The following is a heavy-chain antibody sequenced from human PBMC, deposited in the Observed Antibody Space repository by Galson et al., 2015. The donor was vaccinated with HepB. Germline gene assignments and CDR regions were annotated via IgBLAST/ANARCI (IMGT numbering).Heavy chain of an antibody. CDR2: IVVGSGNT. CDR1: GFTFTSSA. V-gene: IGHV1-58*01. Sequence: KVSCKASGFTFTSSAVQWVRQARGQRLEWIGWIVVGSGNTNYAQKFQERVTFTRDMSTSTAYMELSSLRSEDTAVYYCAARSREWELLRPDYWGQGTLVTVSS. CDR3: AARSREWELLRPDY. J-gene: IGHJ4*02. D-gene: IGHD1-26*01.